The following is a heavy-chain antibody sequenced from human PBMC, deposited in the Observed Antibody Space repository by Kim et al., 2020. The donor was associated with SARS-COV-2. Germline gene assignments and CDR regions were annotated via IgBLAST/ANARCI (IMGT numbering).Heavy chain of an antibody. CDR3: AKVLSHYYGSGSPNWYFDL. V-gene: IGHV3-9*01. D-gene: IGHD3-10*01. J-gene: IGHJ2*01. CDR2: ISWNSGSI. Sequence: GGSLRLSCAASGFTFDDYAMHWVRQAPGKGLEWVSGISWNSGSIGYADSVKGRFTISRDNAKNSLYLQMNSLRAEDTALYYCAKVLSHYYGSGSPNWYFDLWGRGTLVTVSS. CDR1: GFTFDDYA.